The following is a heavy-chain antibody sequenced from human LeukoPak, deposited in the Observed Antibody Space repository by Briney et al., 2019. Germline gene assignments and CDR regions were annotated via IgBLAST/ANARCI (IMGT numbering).Heavy chain of an antibody. D-gene: IGHD1-26*01. CDR1: GGSISSYY. J-gene: IGHJ4*02. CDR3: ARGRSYSGYFDY. Sequence: SETLSLTCIVSGGSISSYYWSWIRQPPGKGLEWIGYIYYSGSTNYNPSLKSRVTISVDTSKNQFSLKLSSVTAADTAVYYCARGRSYSGYFDYWGQGTLVTVSS. V-gene: IGHV4-59*01. CDR2: IYYSGST.